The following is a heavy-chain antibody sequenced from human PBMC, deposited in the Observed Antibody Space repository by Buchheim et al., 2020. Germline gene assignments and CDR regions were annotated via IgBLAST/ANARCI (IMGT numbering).Heavy chain of an antibody. V-gene: IGHV4-30-4*01. J-gene: IGHJ4*02. CDR2: IYYSGST. Sequence: QVQLQESGPGLVKPSQTLSLTCTVSGGSISSGDYYWSWIRQPPGKGLEWIGYIYYSGSTYYNPSLKSRVTISVDTSKNQLSLKLSSVTAADTAVYYCARGFPSFNYYDSSGYYFDYWGQGTL. CDR3: ARGFPSFNYYDSSGYYFDY. D-gene: IGHD3-22*01. CDR1: GGSISSGDYY.